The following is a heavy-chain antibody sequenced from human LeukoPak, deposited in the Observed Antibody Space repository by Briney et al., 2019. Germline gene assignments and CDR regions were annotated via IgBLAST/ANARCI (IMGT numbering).Heavy chain of an antibody. CDR3: ARDYYDSSGYYVIFDY. J-gene: IGHJ4*02. D-gene: IGHD3-22*01. CDR1: GYTFTSYG. V-gene: IGHV1-18*01. CDR2: ISAYNGNT. Sequence: ASVKVSCKASGYTFTSYGISWVRQAPGQGLEWMGWISAYNGNTNYAQKPQGRVTMTTDTSTSTAYMELRSLRSDDTAVYYCARDYYDSSGYYVIFDYWGQGTLVTVSS.